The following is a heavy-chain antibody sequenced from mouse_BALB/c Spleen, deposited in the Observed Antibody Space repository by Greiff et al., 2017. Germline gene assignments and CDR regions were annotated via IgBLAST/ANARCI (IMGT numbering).Heavy chain of an antibody. D-gene: IGHD2-12*01. CDR2: IWAGGST. CDR1: GFSLTSYG. CDR3: ARDKTGNDDAMDY. J-gene: IGHJ4*01. Sequence: QVQLKESGPGLVAPSQSLSITCTVSGFSLTSYGVHWVRQPPGKGLEWLGVIWAGGSTNYNSALMSRLSISKDNSKSQVFLKMNSLQTDDTAMYYCARDKTGNDDAMDYWGQGTSVTVSS. V-gene: IGHV2-9*02.